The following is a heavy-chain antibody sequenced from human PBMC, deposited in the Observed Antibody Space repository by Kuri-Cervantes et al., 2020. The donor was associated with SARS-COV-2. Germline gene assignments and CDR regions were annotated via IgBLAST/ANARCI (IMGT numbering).Heavy chain of an antibody. CDR3: ARGVAVAGYYYFDY. CDR1: GGTFSSYA. V-gene: IGHV1-69*13. CDR2: IIPIFGTA. Sequence: SVKVSCKASGGTFSSYAISWVRQAPGQGLEWMGGIIPIFGTANYAQKFQGRVTITADESTSTAYMELSSQRSEDTAVYYCARGVAVAGYYYFDYWGQGTLVTVSS. D-gene: IGHD6-19*01. J-gene: IGHJ4*02.